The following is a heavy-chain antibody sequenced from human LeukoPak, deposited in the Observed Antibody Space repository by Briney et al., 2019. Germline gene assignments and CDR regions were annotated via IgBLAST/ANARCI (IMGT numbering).Heavy chain of an antibody. CDR2: INPGNGDT. V-gene: IGHV1-3*01. J-gene: IGHJ6*02. CDR3: TRERWHCRVNCYSVYYYALDV. Sequence: GAPVKLSCKASGYTFSNYAIHWVRQAPGQRLEWLGWINPGNGDTKYSQNFQGRVTVTSDTSAATAYVELNSLTSEDTAVYYCTRERWHCRVNCYSVYYYALDVWGQGTTVTVSS. CDR1: GYTFSNYA. D-gene: IGHD2-15*01.